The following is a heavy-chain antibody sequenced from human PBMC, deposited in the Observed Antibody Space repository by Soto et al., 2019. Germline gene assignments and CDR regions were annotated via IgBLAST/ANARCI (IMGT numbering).Heavy chain of an antibody. CDR2: ISTTSTYI. Sequence: EVQLVESGGGLVKPGGSLRLSCEASGFTFSSYSMNWVRQAPGKGLEWVSSISTTSTYIYYADSVKGRFTISRDNAKNSLYLQMNSLRAEDTAVYYCAREGSRYDDSVSKCLDYWGQGTLVTVSS. D-gene: IGHD4-17*01. V-gene: IGHV3-21*04. J-gene: IGHJ4*02. CDR3: AREGSRYDDSVSKCLDY. CDR1: GFTFSSYS.